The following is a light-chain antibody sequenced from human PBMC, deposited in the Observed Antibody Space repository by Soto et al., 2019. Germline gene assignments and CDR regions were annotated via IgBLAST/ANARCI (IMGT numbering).Light chain of an antibody. CDR2: ATS. CDR1: QSITRY. V-gene: IGKV1-39*01. J-gene: IGKJ1*01. Sequence: DIQMTQSPFSLSASVGDRVTITCRASQSITRYLNWYQQKPGQAPKLLIFATSTLQSGVPSRFRGSGSGTDFTLTISSLQHEDFATYYCQQSYSTPWTFGQGTKVEIK. CDR3: QQSYSTPWT.